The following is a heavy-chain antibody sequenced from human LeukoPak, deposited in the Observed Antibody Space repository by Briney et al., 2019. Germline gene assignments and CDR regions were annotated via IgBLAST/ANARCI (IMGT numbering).Heavy chain of an antibody. Sequence: SETLTLTCTVSGGSVSGDSWPWIRQPAGTGLGWIGYIYYTGGTNYNPSPNTRVAMSVDTSKSQFSLKLTSVTAADTAVYYCARNGFRAYCGDGCYSDYMDVWGQGTTVTVAS. J-gene: IGHJ6*03. CDR3: ARNGFRAYCGDGCYSDYMDV. D-gene: IGHD2-21*02. CDR2: IYYTGGT. V-gene: IGHV4-59*02. CDR1: GGSVSGDS.